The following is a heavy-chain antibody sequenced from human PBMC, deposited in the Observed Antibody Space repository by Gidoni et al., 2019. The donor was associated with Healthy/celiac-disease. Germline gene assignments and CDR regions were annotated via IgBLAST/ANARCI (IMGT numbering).Heavy chain of an antibody. CDR2: IYYSGST. CDR3: ASQTVEERGYSGYEDY. Sequence: QLQLQESGPGLVKPSETLSLTCTVSGGSISSSSYYWGWIRQPPGKGLEWIGSIYYSGSTYYNPSRKSRVTISVDTSKNQFSLKLSSVTAADTAVYYCASQTVEERGYSGYEDYWGQGTLVTVSS. D-gene: IGHD5-12*01. CDR1: GGSISSSSYY. J-gene: IGHJ4*02. V-gene: IGHV4-39*01.